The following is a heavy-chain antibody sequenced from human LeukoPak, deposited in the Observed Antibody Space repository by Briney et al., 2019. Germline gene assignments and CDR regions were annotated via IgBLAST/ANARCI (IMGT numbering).Heavy chain of an antibody. CDR2: MNPNSGNA. CDR1: GYTFTTYD. Sequence: VASVKVSCKPSGYTFTTYDIHWVRQATGQGLEWMGWMNPNSGNAGYAQKFQGRVTMTRNTSISTAYMELSSLRSEDTAIYFCARSSEDSWPADYWGEGTLVVVSS. CDR3: ARSSEDSWPADY. V-gene: IGHV1-8*01. D-gene: IGHD6-13*01. J-gene: IGHJ4*02.